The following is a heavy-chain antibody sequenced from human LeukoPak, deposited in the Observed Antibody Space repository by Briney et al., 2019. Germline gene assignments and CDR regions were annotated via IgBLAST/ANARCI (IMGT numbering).Heavy chain of an antibody. J-gene: IGHJ6*03. CDR3: ARANAWYYMDV. CDR1: GFTFSSYA. CDR2: ISYDGSNK. V-gene: IGHV3-30*01. Sequence: GGSLRLSFAASGFTFSSYAMHWVRQAPGKGLEWVAVISYDGSNKYYADSVKGRFTISRNNSKNTLYLQMNSLRAEDTAVYYCARANAWYYMDVWGKGTTVTVSS.